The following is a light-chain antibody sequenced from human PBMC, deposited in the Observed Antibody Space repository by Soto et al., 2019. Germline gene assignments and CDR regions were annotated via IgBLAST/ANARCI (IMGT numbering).Light chain of an antibody. CDR3: LQHNSYPPT. Sequence: AIQITQSPSSLSASVGDRVTITFRASQAIGNDLGWYQQKSGKAPKLLIYAASRLQSGVPSRFSGSGSGTDFTLTTSSLQPEDFATYYCLQHNSYPPTVAQGTRLKI. V-gene: IGKV1-6*01. CDR2: AAS. CDR1: QAIGND. J-gene: IGKJ5*01.